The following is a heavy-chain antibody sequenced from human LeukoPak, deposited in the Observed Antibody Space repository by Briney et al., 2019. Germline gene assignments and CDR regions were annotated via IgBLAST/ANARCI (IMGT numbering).Heavy chain of an antibody. CDR3: ASCWGMPYSGRRSYMDV. J-gene: IGHJ6*03. CDR2: INPNSGGT. CDR1: GYTFTGCY. Sequence: ASVKVSCTASGYTFTGCYMHWVRQAPGQGLEWMGWINPNSGGTNYAPKFQGRVTMTRDTSISTAYMELSRLRSDDTAVYYCASCWGMPYSGRRSYMDVWGKGSTVTVSS. D-gene: IGHD2-8*01. V-gene: IGHV1-2*02.